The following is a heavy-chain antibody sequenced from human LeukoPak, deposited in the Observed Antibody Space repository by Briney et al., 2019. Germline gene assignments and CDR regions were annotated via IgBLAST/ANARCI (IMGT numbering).Heavy chain of an antibody. CDR3: AKDSRDLPGYFDY. CDR2: IRYDGSNK. D-gene: IGHD1-14*01. CDR1: GFTFSSFG. Sequence: QTGGSLRLSWAASGFTFSSFGMHWVGQPPGKGLEGVAFIRYDGSNKYYADSVKGRFTISRDNSKNTLYLQMNSLRAEDTAVYYCAKDSRDLPGYFDYWGQGTLVTVSS. J-gene: IGHJ4*02. V-gene: IGHV3-30*02.